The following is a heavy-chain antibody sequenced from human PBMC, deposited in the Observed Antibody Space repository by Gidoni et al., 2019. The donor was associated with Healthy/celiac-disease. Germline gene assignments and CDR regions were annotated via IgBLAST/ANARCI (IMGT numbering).Heavy chain of an antibody. Sequence: QVQLVQSGAEVKKPGASVKVSCKASGYTFTGYYMHWVRQAPGQGLEWMGWINPNSGGTNYAQKFQGRVTMTRDTSISTAYMELSRLRSDDTAVYYCARDPVFGVVISPRDWFDPWGQGTLVTVSS. J-gene: IGHJ5*02. CDR1: GYTFTGYY. D-gene: IGHD3-3*01. CDR3: ARDPVFGVVISPRDWFDP. V-gene: IGHV1-2*02. CDR2: INPNSGGT.